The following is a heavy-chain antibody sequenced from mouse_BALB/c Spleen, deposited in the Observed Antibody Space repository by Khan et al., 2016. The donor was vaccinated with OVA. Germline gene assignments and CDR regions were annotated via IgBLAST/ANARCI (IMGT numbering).Heavy chain of an antibody. V-gene: IGHV5-6*01. CDR1: GFTFGPYS. CDR2: ISSDGDYT. D-gene: IGHD4-1*01. CDR3: ATQLTGSFAY. J-gene: IGHJ3*01. Sequence: EVELVESGGDLVKSGGSLKLSCAASGFTFGPYSMSWVRQTPDKRLEWVATISSDGDYTYYPDSVKGRFSISRDNAKNTLYLQMSTLKSEDTAMYYCATQLTGSFAYWGQGTLVTVSA.